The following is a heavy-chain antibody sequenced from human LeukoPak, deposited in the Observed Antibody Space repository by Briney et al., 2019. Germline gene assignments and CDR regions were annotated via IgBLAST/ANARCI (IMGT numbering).Heavy chain of an antibody. Sequence: ASVKVSCKASGYTFTGYYMHWVRQAPGQGLEWMGWINPNSGGTNYAQKFQGRVTMTRDTSISTACMELSRLRSDDTAVYYCARLGKGDYGDFLDRYAFDIWGQGTMVTVSS. V-gene: IGHV1-2*02. D-gene: IGHD4-17*01. CDR1: GYTFTGYY. CDR3: ARLGKGDYGDFLDRYAFDI. CDR2: INPNSGGT. J-gene: IGHJ3*02.